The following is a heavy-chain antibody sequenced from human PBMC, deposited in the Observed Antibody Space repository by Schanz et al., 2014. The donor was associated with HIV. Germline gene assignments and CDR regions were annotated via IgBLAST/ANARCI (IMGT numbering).Heavy chain of an antibody. V-gene: IGHV3-33*06. CDR3: AKDIGRDVGYGLDV. D-gene: IGHD1-26*01. Sequence: QVQLVESGGGVVQPGRSLRLSCAASGFIFSRYGMHWVRQAPGKGLEWGAVIWHDGSQKYYADSVKGRFTISRDNSKNTLYLQMNSLRAEDTALYYCAKDIGRDVGYGLDVWGQGTSVTVSS. CDR2: IWHDGSQK. J-gene: IGHJ6*02. CDR1: GFIFSRYG.